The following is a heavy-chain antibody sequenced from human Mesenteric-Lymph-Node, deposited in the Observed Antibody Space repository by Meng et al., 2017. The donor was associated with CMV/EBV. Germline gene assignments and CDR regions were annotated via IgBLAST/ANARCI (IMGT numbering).Heavy chain of an antibody. J-gene: IGHJ4*02. CDR2: IYAGGTT. Sequence: GGSETSCTAPGSTFTATGNYMSWVRLAPGLGLEWVSTIYAGGTTYYADSVKGRFSITRDNSRTTLYLQMNSLRAEDTAVYYFARLEPYYDILTGYFHYYFDYWGQGTLVTVSS. V-gene: IGHV3-66*02. CDR1: GSTFTATGNY. D-gene: IGHD3-9*01. CDR3: ARLEPYYDILTGYFHYYFDY.